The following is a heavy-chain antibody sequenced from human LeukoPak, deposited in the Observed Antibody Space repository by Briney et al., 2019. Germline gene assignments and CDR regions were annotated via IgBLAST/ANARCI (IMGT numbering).Heavy chain of an antibody. CDR3: ARVIREYYYDSSGYYGYYYYYYMDV. Sequence: SETLSLICTVSGGSISSYYWSWIRQPPGKGLEWIGYIYYSGSTNYNPSLKSRVTISVDTSKNQFSLKLSSVTAADTAVYYCARVIREYYYDSSGYYGYYYYYYMDVWGKGTTVTVSS. CDR1: GGSISSYY. J-gene: IGHJ6*03. D-gene: IGHD3-22*01. V-gene: IGHV4-59*01. CDR2: IYYSGST.